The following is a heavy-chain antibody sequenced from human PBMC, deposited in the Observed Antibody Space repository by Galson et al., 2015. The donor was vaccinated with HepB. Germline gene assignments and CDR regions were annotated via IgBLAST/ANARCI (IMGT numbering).Heavy chain of an antibody. Sequence: SLRLSCAASGFTFSDYWMSWVRQAPGKGLEWVANIKPDGSEKYYVDSVKGRLTISRDNAKNSLYLQMNSLRAEDTAVYFCGRDSHGVKSGSPYKLWGQGTLVTVSS. CDR2: IKPDGSEK. D-gene: IGHD4-23*01. J-gene: IGHJ3*01. V-gene: IGHV3-7*01. CDR1: GFTFSDYW. CDR3: GRDSHGVKSGSPYKL.